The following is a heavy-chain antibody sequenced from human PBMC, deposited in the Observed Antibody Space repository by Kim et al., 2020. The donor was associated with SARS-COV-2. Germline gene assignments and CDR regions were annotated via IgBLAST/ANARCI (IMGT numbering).Heavy chain of an antibody. J-gene: IGHJ4*02. CDR3: AKDSSGYSGFSDY. V-gene: IGHV3-30-3*02. Sequence: YADSVRGLFTLSRDNSKNTLYLQMNSLRAEDTALYYCAKDSSGYSGFSDYWGQGTLVTVSS. D-gene: IGHD5-12*01.